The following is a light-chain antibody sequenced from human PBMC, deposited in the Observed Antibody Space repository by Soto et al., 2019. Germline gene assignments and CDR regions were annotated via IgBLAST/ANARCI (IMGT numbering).Light chain of an antibody. V-gene: IGLV2-8*01. CDR3: SSCGDNNIYV. Sequence: SVLTQPPSASGSPGQSVTISCTGTSSDIGGYNCVSWYQQHPGKVPKLMISEVNKRPSGVPDRFSGSKSGNTASLTVSGLQAEDEADYYCSSCGDNNIYVFGTGTRSPS. J-gene: IGLJ1*01. CDR2: EVN. CDR1: SSDIGGYNC.